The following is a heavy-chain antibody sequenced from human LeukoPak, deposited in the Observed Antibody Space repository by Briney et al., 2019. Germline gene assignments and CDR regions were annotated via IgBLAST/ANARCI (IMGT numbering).Heavy chain of an antibody. D-gene: IGHD3-10*01. CDR3: ARDPSRYGSGSYLFF. J-gene: IGHJ4*02. CDR1: GYTFTSYG. V-gene: IGHV1-18*01. Sequence: ASVKVSCKASGYTFTSYGISWVRQAPGQGLEWMGWISAYNGNTNYAQKPQGRVTMTTDTSTSTAYMELRSLRSDDTAVYYCARDPSRYGSGSYLFFWGQGTLVTVSS. CDR2: ISAYNGNT.